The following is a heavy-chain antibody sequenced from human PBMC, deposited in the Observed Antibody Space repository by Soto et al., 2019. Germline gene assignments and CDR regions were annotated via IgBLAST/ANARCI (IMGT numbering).Heavy chain of an antibody. J-gene: IGHJ4*02. CDR2: ISAYNGNT. V-gene: IGHV1-18*01. Sequence: QVQLVQSGAEVKKPGASVKVSCKASGYTFTNFGISWVRQAPGQGLEWMGWISAYNGNTNYAQNFQGRGTMTTVTSTSTAYMELRSVRSDDTALYYCARGGTPIDYCGQGTLVTVSS. D-gene: IGHD3-16*01. CDR1: GYTFTNFG. CDR3: ARGGTPIDY.